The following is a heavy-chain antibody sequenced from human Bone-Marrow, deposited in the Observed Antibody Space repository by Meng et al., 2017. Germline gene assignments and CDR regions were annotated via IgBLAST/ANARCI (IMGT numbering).Heavy chain of an antibody. D-gene: IGHD3-10*01. CDR1: GFTFSSYS. J-gene: IGHJ6*02. CDR2: ISSSSSYI. V-gene: IGHV3-21*01. CDR3: ARMGFGELLSPYGMDV. Sequence: GGSLRLSCAASGFTFSSYSMNWVRQAPGKGLEWVSSISSSSSYIYYADSVKGRFTIPRDNAKNSLYLQMNSLRAEDTAVYYCARMGFGELLSPYGMDVWGQGTTVTVSS.